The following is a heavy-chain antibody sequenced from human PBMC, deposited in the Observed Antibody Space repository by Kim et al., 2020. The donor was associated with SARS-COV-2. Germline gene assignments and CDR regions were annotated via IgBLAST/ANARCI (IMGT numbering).Heavy chain of an antibody. CDR2: INSDGSTT. CDR3: AREWGYCAGDCYSE. D-gene: IGHD2-21*02. V-gene: IGHV3-74*01. CDR1: GFTFSSYW. Sequence: GGSLRLSCAASGFTFSSYWMHWVRQAPGKGLVWVSRINSDGSTTSYADSVKGRFTISRDNAKNTLYLQMNSLRAEDTALYYCAREWGYCAGDCYSEWGQGTLVTVSS. J-gene: IGHJ4*02.